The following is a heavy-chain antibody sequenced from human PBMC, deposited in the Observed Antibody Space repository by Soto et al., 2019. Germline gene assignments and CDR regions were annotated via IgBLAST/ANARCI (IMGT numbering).Heavy chain of an antibody. CDR2: INPNSGGT. Sequence: GASVKVSCKASGYTFTGYYMHWVRQAPGQGLEWMGWINPNSGGTNCAQKFQGRVTMTRDTSISTAYMELSRLRSDDTAVYYCASVLQQQLVHSDEYSFDDSGEATLVTVAS. J-gene: IGHJ4*02. V-gene: IGHV1-2*02. CDR3: ASVLQQQLVHSDEYSFDD. CDR1: GYTFTGYY. D-gene: IGHD6-13*01.